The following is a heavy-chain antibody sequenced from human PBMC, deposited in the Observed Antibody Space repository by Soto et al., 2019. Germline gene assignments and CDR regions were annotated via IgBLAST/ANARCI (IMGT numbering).Heavy chain of an antibody. Sequence: QVQLVQSVAEVKKPGSSVKVSCKASGGTFSSYAISWVRQAPGQGLEWMGGIIPIFGTANYAQKFPGRVTITADESTSTAYMELSSLRSEDTAVYYCAVTVTTHYGLDVWGQGTTVTVSS. CDR1: GGTFSSYA. CDR3: AVTVTTHYGLDV. CDR2: IIPIFGTA. J-gene: IGHJ6*02. D-gene: IGHD4-17*01. V-gene: IGHV1-69*01.